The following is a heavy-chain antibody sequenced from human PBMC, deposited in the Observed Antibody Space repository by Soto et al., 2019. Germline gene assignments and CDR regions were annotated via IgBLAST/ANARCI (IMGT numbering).Heavy chain of an antibody. CDR2: ISYDGSNK. J-gene: IGHJ6*03. CDR1: GFTFSSYG. CDR3: AKDRRNLSLAAAGLYYYYYYMDV. V-gene: IGHV3-30*18. D-gene: IGHD6-13*01. Sequence: QVQLVESGGGVVQPGRSLRLSCAASGFTFSSYGMHWVRQAPGKGLEWVAVISYDGSNKYYADSVKGRFTISRDNSKNTLYLQMNILRAEDTAVYYCAKDRRNLSLAAAGLYYYYYYMDVWGKGTTVTVSS.